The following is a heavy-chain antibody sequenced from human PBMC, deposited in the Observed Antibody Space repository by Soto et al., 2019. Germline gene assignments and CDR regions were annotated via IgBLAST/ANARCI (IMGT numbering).Heavy chain of an antibody. Sequence: ASVKVSCKASGYTFTGYYMHWVRQAPGQGLEWMGWMSPHNGNTGFAQKFRDRVTIARNTSISTAYMELSGLRSEDTAVYYCARRKERSGPHYFDYWGQGTLVTVSS. V-gene: IGHV1-8*02. CDR1: GYTFTGYY. J-gene: IGHJ4*02. D-gene: IGHD6-25*01. CDR2: MSPHNGNT. CDR3: ARRKERSGPHYFDY.